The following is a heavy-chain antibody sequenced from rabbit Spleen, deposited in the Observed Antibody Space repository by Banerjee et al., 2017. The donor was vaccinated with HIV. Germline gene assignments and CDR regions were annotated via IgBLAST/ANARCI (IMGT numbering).Heavy chain of an antibody. D-gene: IGHD6-1*01. CDR2: IVTNSGST. V-gene: IGHV1S43*01. CDR1: GLSFSGYVY. J-gene: IGHJ4*01. CDR3: ARGVSAGYGVIGCVPYCFYL. Sequence: QEQLEESGGDLVKPEGSLTLTCSASGLSFSGYVYICWIRQAPGKGLELIACIVTNSGSTWYAKWVNGQFTVSRCTSPNTVDLKMTSLTAAATATYFCARGVSAGYGVIGCVPYCFYLWGQGTLVTVS.